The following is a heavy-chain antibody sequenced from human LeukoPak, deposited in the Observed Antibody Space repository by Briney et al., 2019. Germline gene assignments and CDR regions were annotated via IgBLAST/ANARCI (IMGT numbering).Heavy chain of an antibody. CDR2: IRYDESAK. D-gene: IGHD3-22*01. CDR1: GFTFSSYG. V-gene: IGHV3-30*02. CDR3: ARDLGQYYDTSDNWFDP. J-gene: IGHJ5*02. Sequence: GGSLRLSCAASGFTFSSYGMHWVRQAPGKGLEWVAFIRYDESAKYYADSVKGRFTISRDNSKNTLYLQMNSLRAEDTAVYYCARDLGQYYDTSDNWFDPWGQGTLVTVSS.